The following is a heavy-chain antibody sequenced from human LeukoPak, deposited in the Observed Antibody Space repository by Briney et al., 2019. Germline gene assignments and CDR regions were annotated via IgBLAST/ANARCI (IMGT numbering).Heavy chain of an antibody. CDR3: ARXSGSYHTAYMN. CDR2: IYPGDSDT. Sequence: GESLKISCKGSGYSFSSCWIGWVRQLPGKGLEWMGIIYPGDSDTRYSPSFQGQVTISADKSISTAYLQWSSLKASDTAMYYCARXSGSYHTAYMNWGQGSLVTVSS. V-gene: IGHV5-51*01. J-gene: IGHJ4*02. D-gene: IGHD1-26*01. CDR1: GYSFSSCW.